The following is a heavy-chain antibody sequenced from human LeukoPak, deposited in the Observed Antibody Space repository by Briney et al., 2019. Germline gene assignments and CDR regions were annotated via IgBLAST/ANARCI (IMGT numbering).Heavy chain of an antibody. CDR3: AKDRLPLSSAYYYLPFDY. CDR2: IIASGGST. CDR1: RFTFSSYG. Sequence: GGSLRLSCAASRFTFSSYGMSWVRQAPGKGLEWVSGIIASGGSTYYADSVKGRFTISRDNSKNTLYLQMNSLRAEDTAVYYCAKDRLPLSSAYYYLPFDYWGQGTLVTVSS. V-gene: IGHV3-23*01. D-gene: IGHD3-22*01. J-gene: IGHJ4*02.